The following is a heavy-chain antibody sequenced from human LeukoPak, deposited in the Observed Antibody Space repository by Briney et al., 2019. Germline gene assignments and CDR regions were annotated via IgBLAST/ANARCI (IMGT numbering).Heavy chain of an antibody. V-gene: IGHV4-34*01. CDR2: INHSGST. J-gene: IGHJ6*03. CDR1: GGSFSGYY. D-gene: IGHD6-13*01. Sequence: SETLSLTCAVYGGSFSGYYWSWIRQPPGKGLEWIGEINHSGSTNYNPSLKSRVTISVDTSKNQFSLKLSSVTAADTAVYYCAREGRIAAAGFYYYYYYMDVWGKGTTVTISS. CDR3: AREGRIAAAGFYYYYYYMDV.